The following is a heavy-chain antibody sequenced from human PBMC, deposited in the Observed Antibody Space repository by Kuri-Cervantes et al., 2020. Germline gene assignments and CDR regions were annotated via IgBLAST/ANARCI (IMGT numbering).Heavy chain of an antibody. D-gene: IGHD2-8*02. CDR1: GFTFSDYG. V-gene: IGHV3-30-3*01. CDR3: ATPGGLSLPYYFDY. CDR2: ISYDGSEK. J-gene: IGHJ4*02. Sequence: GGSLRLSCVASGFTFSDYGIHWVRQTPGEGLEWVAVISYDGSEKYLADSVKGRFTISRDNSKNTLYLQMNSLRAEDTAVYYCATPGGLSLPYYFDYWGQGTLVTVSS.